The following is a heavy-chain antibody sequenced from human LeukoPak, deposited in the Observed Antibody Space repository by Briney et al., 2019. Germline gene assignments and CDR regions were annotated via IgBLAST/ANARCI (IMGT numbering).Heavy chain of an antibody. D-gene: IGHD2-15*01. Sequence: GRSLRLSCAASGFTFSSYTMHWVRQAPGKGLEWVAVISYDGSNKYYADYVKGRFTISRDHSKNTLYLQMNSLTAEDTAVYYCAREMVVAAEVDYYYIDVWGKGTTVTVSS. J-gene: IGHJ6*03. V-gene: IGHV3-30*01. CDR3: AREMVVAAEVDYYYIDV. CDR2: ISYDGSNK. CDR1: GFTFSSYT.